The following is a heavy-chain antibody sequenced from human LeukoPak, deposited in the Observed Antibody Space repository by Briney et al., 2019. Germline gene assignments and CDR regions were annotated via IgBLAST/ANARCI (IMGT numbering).Heavy chain of an antibody. V-gene: IGHV4-59*12. CDR2: IYYTGST. CDR3: ARVPSVIDAFDI. D-gene: IGHD2-21*01. Sequence: PSETLSLTCTVSGGSISSYYWSWIRQPPGKGLEWIGYIYYTGSTYYNPSLKSRLTISVDTSKNHFSLRLSSMTAADTAVYYCARVPSVIDAFDIWGQGTMVTVSS. J-gene: IGHJ3*02. CDR1: GGSISSYY.